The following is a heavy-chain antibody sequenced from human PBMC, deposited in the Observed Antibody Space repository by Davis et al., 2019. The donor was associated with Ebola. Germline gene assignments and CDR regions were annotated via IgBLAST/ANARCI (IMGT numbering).Heavy chain of an antibody. V-gene: IGHV3-33*01. CDR3: ARETDTLRPTSILYYYYYGMDV. J-gene: IGHJ6*02. CDR1: GFTFSSYG. CDR2: ICYDGSNK. Sequence: PGGSLRLSCAASGFTFSSYGMHWVRQAPGKGLEWVAVICYDGSNKYYADSVKGRFTISRDNSKNTLYLQMNSLRAEDTAVYYCARETDTLRPTSILYYYYYGMDVWGQGTTVTVSS. D-gene: IGHD3-10*01.